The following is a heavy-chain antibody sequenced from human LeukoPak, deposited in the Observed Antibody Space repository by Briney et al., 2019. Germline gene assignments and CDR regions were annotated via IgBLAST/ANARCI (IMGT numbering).Heavy chain of an antibody. J-gene: IGHJ4*02. CDR1: GFTFISYA. CDR3: AKGYCSGGSCFNFDS. D-gene: IGHD2-15*01. Sequence: GGSLRLSCAASGFTFISYAMSWVRQAPGKGLEWVSGIRNSGVDTYYADSVKGRFIIFRDNSKNTLYLQMNSLRAEDTAVYYCAKGYCSGGSCFNFDSWGQGTLVAVSS. V-gene: IGHV3-23*01. CDR2: IRNSGVDT.